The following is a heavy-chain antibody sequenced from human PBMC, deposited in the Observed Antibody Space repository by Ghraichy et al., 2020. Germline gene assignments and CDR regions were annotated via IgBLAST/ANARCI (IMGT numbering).Heavy chain of an antibody. V-gene: IGHV4-39*01. CDR3: ARLEWSGIAVNWFDP. Sequence: SETLSLTCTVSGGSISSSSYYWGWIRQPPGKGLEWIGSIYYSGSTYYNPSLKSRVTISVDTSKNQFSLKLSSVTAADTAVYYCARLEWSGIAVNWFDPWGQGTLVTVSS. CDR1: GGSISSSSYY. J-gene: IGHJ5*02. D-gene: IGHD6-19*01. CDR2: IYYSGST.